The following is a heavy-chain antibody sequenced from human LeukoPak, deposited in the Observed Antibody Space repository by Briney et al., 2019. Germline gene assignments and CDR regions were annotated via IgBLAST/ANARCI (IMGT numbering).Heavy chain of an antibody. D-gene: IGHD5-12*01. CDR1: GFTVSSNY. V-gene: IGHV3-53*01. Sequence: PGGSLRLSCAASGFTVSSNYMSWVRQAPGKGLEWVSVIYSGGSTYYADSVKGRFTISRDNSKNTLYLQMNSLRAEDTAVYYCAKEYSGYRNFDYWGQGTLVTVSS. CDR3: AKEYSGYRNFDY. CDR2: IYSGGST. J-gene: IGHJ4*02.